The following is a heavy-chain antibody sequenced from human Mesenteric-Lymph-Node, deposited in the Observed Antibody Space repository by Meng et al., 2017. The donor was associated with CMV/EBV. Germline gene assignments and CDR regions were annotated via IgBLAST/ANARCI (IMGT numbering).Heavy chain of an antibody. V-gene: IGHV3-11*01. CDR2: ISGGGSTK. CDR1: RFTFSDYY. Sequence: SCAASRFTFSDYYMNWIRQAPGKGLEWISYISGGGSTKDYADSVKGRFTISRDNAKNSLYLQMNSLRAEDTAVYYCAREYRRSWYIDAWGQGTLVTVSS. J-gene: IGHJ5*02. CDR3: AREYRRSWYIDA. D-gene: IGHD6-13*01.